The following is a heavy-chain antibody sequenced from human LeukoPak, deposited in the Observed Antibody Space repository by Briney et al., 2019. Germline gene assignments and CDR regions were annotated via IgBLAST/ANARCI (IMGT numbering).Heavy chain of an antibody. CDR2: IYSGGST. D-gene: IGHD4-17*01. CDR3: ARAYGDYVFAFGY. Sequence: GGSLRLSCAASGFTVSSNYMSWVRRAPGKGLEWVSVIYSGGSTYYADSVKGRFTISRDNPKNTLYLQMNSLRAEDTAVYYRARAYGDYVFAFGYWGQGTLVTVSS. CDR1: GFTVSSNY. J-gene: IGHJ4*02. V-gene: IGHV3-66*02.